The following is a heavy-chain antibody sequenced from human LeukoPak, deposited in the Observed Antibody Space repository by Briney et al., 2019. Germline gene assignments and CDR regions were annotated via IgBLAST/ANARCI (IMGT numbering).Heavy chain of an antibody. D-gene: IGHD6-19*01. CDR1: GYTFTGYY. V-gene: IGHV1-24*01. Sequence: ASVKVSCKASGYTFTGYYMHWVRQAPGQGLEWMGGFDPEDGETIYAQKFQGRVTMTEDTSTDTAYMELSSLRSEDTAVYYCATHGHTVAGFDYWGQGTLVTVSS. J-gene: IGHJ4*02. CDR3: ATHGHTVAGFDY. CDR2: FDPEDGET.